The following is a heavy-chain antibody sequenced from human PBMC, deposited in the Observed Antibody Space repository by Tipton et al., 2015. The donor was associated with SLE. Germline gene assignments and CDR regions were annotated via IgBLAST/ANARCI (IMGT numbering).Heavy chain of an antibody. CDR2: IHYSGST. CDR1: GGSISSYY. V-gene: IGHV4-59*12. CDR3: TRAHILTPSEFDF. J-gene: IGHJ5*01. Sequence: LRLSCTVSGGSISSYYWSWIRQPPGQGLEYIGYIHYSGSTNYNPSLKSRVTISVDTSKNQFSLKVSSVTAADTAVYYCTRAHILTPSEFDFWGQGTLVTVSS. D-gene: IGHD3-9*01.